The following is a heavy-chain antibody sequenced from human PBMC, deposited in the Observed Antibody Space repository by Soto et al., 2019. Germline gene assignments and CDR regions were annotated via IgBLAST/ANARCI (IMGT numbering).Heavy chain of an antibody. CDR3: ARDQGIAARPYYYYYGMDV. J-gene: IGHJ6*02. CDR2: INHSGST. D-gene: IGHD6-13*01. Sequence: SETLSLTCTVSGASISTSSHYWGWIRQPPGKGLEWIGEINHSGSTNYNPSLKSRVTISVDTSKNQFSLKLSSVTAADTAVYYCARDQGIAARPYYYYYGMDVWGQGTTVTVSS. V-gene: IGHV4-39*07. CDR1: GASISTSSHY.